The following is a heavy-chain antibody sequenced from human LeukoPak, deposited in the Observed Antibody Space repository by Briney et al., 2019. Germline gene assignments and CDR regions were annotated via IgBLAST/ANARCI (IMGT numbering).Heavy chain of an antibody. V-gene: IGHV3-74*01. Sequence: GGSLRLSCAASGFTFSSYWMHWVRQAPGKGLVWVSRINSEGSSTSYADSVKGRFTISRDNSKNTLYLQMNSLRAEDTAVYYCAREALAYCGGDCYSSVYFDYWGQGTLVTVSS. CDR3: AREALAYCGGDCYSSVYFDY. CDR2: INSEGSST. D-gene: IGHD2-21*02. J-gene: IGHJ4*02. CDR1: GFTFSSYW.